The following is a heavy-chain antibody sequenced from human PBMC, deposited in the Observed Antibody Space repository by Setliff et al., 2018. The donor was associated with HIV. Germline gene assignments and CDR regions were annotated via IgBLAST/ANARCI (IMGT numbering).Heavy chain of an antibody. V-gene: IGHV1-69*08. D-gene: IGHD2-8*01. Sequence: SVKVSCKVSGDSFNRHTFSWVRQAPGEGLECMGRTIPLLDTADYAQNFQGRVTITADKSTHTAYMELSGLRSEDTAIYYCVLYSTGASRFDYWGQGTLVTVSS. CDR2: TIPLLDTA. CDR1: GDSFNRHT. J-gene: IGHJ4*02. CDR3: VLYSTGASRFDY.